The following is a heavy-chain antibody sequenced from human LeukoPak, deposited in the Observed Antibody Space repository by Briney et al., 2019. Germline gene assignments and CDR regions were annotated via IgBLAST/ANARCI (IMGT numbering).Heavy chain of an antibody. Sequence: ASVKVSCKASGGTFSSYAISWVRQAPGQGLEWMGGIIPIFGTANYAQKFQGRVTITTDESTSTAYMELSSLGSEDTAVYYCARGSRDYDFWSGYSIDAFDIWGQGTMVTVSS. CDR3: ARGSRDYDFWSGYSIDAFDI. J-gene: IGHJ3*02. CDR2: IIPIFGTA. CDR1: GGTFSSYA. D-gene: IGHD3-3*01. V-gene: IGHV1-69*05.